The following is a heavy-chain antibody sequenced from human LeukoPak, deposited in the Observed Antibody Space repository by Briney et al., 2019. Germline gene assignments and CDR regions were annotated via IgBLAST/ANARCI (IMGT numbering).Heavy chain of an antibody. CDR1: GFTFNNFA. Sequence: GGSLRLSCAASGFTFNNFAMNWVRRAPGKGLEWVSTVSASGHGTYYADSVKGRFTISRENSKNTLYLQMDSLRAEDTAMYYCAKDLQIVVVPTARAIFDYWGLGTLVTVSS. V-gene: IGHV3-23*01. D-gene: IGHD2-2*01. CDR2: VSASGHGT. J-gene: IGHJ4*02. CDR3: AKDLQIVVVPTARAIFDY.